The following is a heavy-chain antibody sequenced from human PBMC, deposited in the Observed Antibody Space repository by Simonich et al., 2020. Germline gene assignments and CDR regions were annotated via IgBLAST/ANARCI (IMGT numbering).Heavy chain of an antibody. CDR2: IWYDGSNK. Sequence: QVQLVESGGGVVQPGRSLRLSCAASGFTFSSYGMHWVRQAPCKGLEWVSVIWYDGSNKKYADSVKGRVTISRDNSKNTLYLQMNSLRAEDTAVYYCARERAAAGEAFDYWGQGTLVTVSS. CDR1: GFTFSSYG. J-gene: IGHJ4*02. V-gene: IGHV3-33*01. CDR3: ARERAAAGEAFDY. D-gene: IGHD6-13*01.